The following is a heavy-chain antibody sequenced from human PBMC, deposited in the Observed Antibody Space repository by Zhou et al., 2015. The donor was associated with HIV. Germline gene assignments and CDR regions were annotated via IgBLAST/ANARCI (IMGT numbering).Heavy chain of an antibody. V-gene: IGHV1-8*01. CDR3: ARGHYYDSSGYYPEHWFDP. Sequence: QVQLVQSGAEVKKPGASVKVSCKASGYTFTSYDINWVRQATGQGLEWMGWMNPNSGNTGYAQKFQGRVTMTRNTSISTAYMELSSLRSEDTAVYYCARGHYYDSSGYYPEHWFDPWGQGTLVTVSS. D-gene: IGHD3-22*01. CDR2: MNPNSGNT. J-gene: IGHJ5*02. CDR1: GYTFTSYD.